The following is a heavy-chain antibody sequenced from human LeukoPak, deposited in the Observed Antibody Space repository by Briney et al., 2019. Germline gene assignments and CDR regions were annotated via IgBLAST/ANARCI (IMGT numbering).Heavy chain of an antibody. CDR3: ARDLAGYCSGGSCYPAYYFDY. V-gene: IGHV1-2*02. Sequence: GASVKVSCKASGYTFTGYYMHWVRQAPGQGLEWMGWINPNSGGTNYAQKFQGRVTMTRDTSISTAYMELRRLRSDDTAVYYCARDLAGYCSGGSCYPAYYFDYWGQGTLVTVSS. CDR1: GYTFTGYY. J-gene: IGHJ4*02. CDR2: INPNSGGT. D-gene: IGHD2-15*01.